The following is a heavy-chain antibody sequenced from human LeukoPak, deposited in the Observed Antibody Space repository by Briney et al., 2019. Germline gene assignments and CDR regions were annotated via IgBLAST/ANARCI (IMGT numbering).Heavy chain of an antibody. V-gene: IGHV4-38-2*01. D-gene: IGHD3-3*01. CDR1: GFTFSSYA. Sequence: PGGSLRLSCAASGFTFSSYAMSWIRQPPGKGLEWIGSIYQSGSGSSYYNPSLKSRVIISGDTSNNHFSLRLRSVTAADTAVYYCASTLRFLPYRRFDYWGQGTLVAVPS. J-gene: IGHJ4*02. CDR3: ASTLRFLPYRRFDY. CDR2: IYQSGSGSS.